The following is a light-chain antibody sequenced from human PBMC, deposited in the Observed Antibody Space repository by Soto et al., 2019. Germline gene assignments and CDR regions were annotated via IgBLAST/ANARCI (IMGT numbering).Light chain of an antibody. Sequence: EIVLTQSPGTLSLSPRERATLSCRASQSLTSSYLAWYQQKPGQAPSLLIYGASSRATGIPDRFSGSGSGTDFTLTITRLEPEDFAVYYCQQYADSPVTFGQGTKLEIK. J-gene: IGKJ2*01. CDR1: QSLTSSY. V-gene: IGKV3-20*01. CDR2: GAS. CDR3: QQYADSPVT.